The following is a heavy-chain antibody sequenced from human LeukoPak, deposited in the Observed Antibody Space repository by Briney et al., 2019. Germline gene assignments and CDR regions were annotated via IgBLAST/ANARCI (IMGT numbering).Heavy chain of an antibody. V-gene: IGHV3-11*01. D-gene: IGHD6-13*01. Sequence: PGGSLRLSCAASGFTFSDYYMSWIRQAPGKGLEWVSYIGSSGSTIYYADSVKGRFTISRDNAKNSLYLQMNSLRAEDTAVYYCAGGIAAAGGYWFDPWGQGTLVTVSS. CDR3: AGGIAAAGGYWFDP. J-gene: IGHJ5*02. CDR2: IGSSGSTI. CDR1: GFTFSDYY.